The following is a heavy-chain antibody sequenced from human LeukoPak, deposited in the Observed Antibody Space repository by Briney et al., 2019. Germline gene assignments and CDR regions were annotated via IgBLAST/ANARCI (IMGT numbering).Heavy chain of an antibody. CDR1: GGSISSGGYS. CDR2: IYHSGSA. CDR3: ARAPSLHAFDI. Sequence: PSETLSLTCAVSGGSISSGGYSWSWIRQPPGKGLEWIGYIYHSGSAYYNPALKSRVTKSVDRSKNLFILKLSSVTAADTAGYYCARAPSLHAFDIWGQGTMVTVSS. V-gene: IGHV4-30-2*01. J-gene: IGHJ3*02.